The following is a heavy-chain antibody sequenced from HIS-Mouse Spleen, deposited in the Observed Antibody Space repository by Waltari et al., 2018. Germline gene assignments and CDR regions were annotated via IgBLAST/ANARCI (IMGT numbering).Heavy chain of an antibody. J-gene: IGHJ4*02. Sequence: QLQLQESGPGLVKPSETLSLTCTVSGGSISSSSYYWGWIRQPPGKGLEWIGSIYYSGSPYYNPSPKSRVPISVETSKNQFSLKLSSVTAADTAVYYCARQGYYYDSSGYYQYLDYWGQGTLVTVSS. V-gene: IGHV4-39*01. D-gene: IGHD3-22*01. CDR3: ARQGYYYDSSGYYQYLDY. CDR2: IYYSGSP. CDR1: GGSISSSSYY.